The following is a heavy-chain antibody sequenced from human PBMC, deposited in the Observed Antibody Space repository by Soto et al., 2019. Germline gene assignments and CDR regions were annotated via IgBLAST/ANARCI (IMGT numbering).Heavy chain of an antibody. Sequence: EVQLLESGGGLVQPGGSLRLSCAASGFTFSSYAMSWVRQAPGKGLEWVSAISGSGGSTYYADSVKGRFTISRDNSKNTLYLQMNSLRAEDTAVYYYAKGGYCSGGSCSDHHYFDYWGQGTLVTVSS. CDR2: ISGSGGST. J-gene: IGHJ4*02. CDR1: GFTFSSYA. D-gene: IGHD2-15*01. CDR3: AKGGYCSGGSCSDHHYFDY. V-gene: IGHV3-23*01.